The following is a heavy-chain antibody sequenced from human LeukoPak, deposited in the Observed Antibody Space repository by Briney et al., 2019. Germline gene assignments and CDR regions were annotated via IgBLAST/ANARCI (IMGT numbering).Heavy chain of an antibody. V-gene: IGHV3-48*01. CDR3: AKAAPSSADCYGD. CDR1: GFTFSSYS. CDR2: ISSSSSTI. D-gene: IGHD2-21*02. Sequence: GGSLRLSCAASGFTFSSYSMNWVRQAPGKGLEWVSYISSSSSTIYYADSVKGRFTISRDNAKNSLYLQMNSLRAEDTAVYYCAKAAPSSADCYGDWGQGTLVTVSS. J-gene: IGHJ4*02.